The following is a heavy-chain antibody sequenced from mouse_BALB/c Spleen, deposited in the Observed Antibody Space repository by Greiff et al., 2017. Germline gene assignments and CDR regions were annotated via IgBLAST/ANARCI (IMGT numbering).Heavy chain of an antibody. CDR3: ARSGYYGSSWYFDV. CDR2: INPYNDGT. J-gene: IGHJ1*01. CDR1: GYTFTSYV. Sequence: EVKLQQSGPELVKPGASVKMSCKASGYTFTSYVMHWVKQKPGQGLEWIGYINPYNDGTKYNEKFKGKATLTSDKSSSTAYMELSSLTSEDSAVYYCARSGYYGSSWYFDVWGAGTTVTVSS. D-gene: IGHD1-1*01. V-gene: IGHV1-14*01.